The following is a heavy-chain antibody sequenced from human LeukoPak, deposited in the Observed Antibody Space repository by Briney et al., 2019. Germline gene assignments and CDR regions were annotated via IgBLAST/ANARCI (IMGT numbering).Heavy chain of an antibody. J-gene: IGHJ5*02. CDR2: INPNSGGT. CDR1: GYTFTGYY. V-gene: IGHV1-2*02. D-gene: IGHD3-10*01. Sequence: ASVKVSCKASGYTFTGYYMHWVRQAPGQGVEWMGWINPNSGGTNYAQKFQGRVTMTRDTSISTAYMELRRLRSDDTAVYYCAIDTHLYYYGSTWFAPWGQGTLVTVSS. CDR3: AIDTHLYYYGSTWFAP.